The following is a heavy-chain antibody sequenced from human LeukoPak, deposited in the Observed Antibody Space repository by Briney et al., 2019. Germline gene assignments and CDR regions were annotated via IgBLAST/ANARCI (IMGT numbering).Heavy chain of an antibody. CDR2: INHSGST. V-gene: IGHV4-34*01. J-gene: IGHJ4*02. Sequence: SETLSLTCAVYGGSFSGYYWSWIRRPPGKGLEWIGEINHSGSTNYNPSLKSRVTISVDTSKNQFSLKLSSVTAVDTAVYYCARGARGYYDSSGYYYWGQGTLVTVSS. CDR1: GGSFSGYY. D-gene: IGHD3-22*01. CDR3: ARGARGYYDSSGYYY.